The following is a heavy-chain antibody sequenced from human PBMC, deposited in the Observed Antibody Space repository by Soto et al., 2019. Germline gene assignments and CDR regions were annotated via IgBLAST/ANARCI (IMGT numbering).Heavy chain of an antibody. Sequence: ASVKVSCKASGYSFTDYYMHWVRQAPGQGLEWMGWINPYRGATNYAQKFQGRVTMTRDTPISTAYMELSRLRSDDTAVYWCAREHVRPRTGAMDVWGQGTTVTVS. CDR1: GYSFTDYY. D-gene: IGHD1-1*01. CDR2: INPYRGAT. V-gene: IGHV1-2*02. CDR3: AREHVRPRTGAMDV. J-gene: IGHJ6*02.